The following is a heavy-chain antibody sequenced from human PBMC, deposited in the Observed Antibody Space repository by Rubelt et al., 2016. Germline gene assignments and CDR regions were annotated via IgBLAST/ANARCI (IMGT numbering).Heavy chain of an antibody. CDR3: ARGWGSRWYYFDY. CDR1: GASISIFY. CDR2: VDPSGST. Sequence: LSLTCTVSGASISIFYWSWIRQSAGQGLEWFGRVDPSGSTNSNPSLKSRITMSVDTSKNQFSLKLNSVTAADTAVYFCARGWGSRWYYFDYWGQGILVTVSS. V-gene: IGHV4-4*07. D-gene: IGHD6-13*01. J-gene: IGHJ4*02.